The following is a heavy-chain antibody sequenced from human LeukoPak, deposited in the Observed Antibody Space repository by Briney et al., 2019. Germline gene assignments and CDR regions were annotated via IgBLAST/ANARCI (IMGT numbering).Heavy chain of an antibody. D-gene: IGHD3-10*01. J-gene: IGHJ4*02. CDR3: TRGAVVRGVNPTY. CDR1: GGSISSTHW. CDR2: IFQSGRT. V-gene: IGHV4-4*02. Sequence: PSETLSLTCAVSGGSISSTHWWSWVRQPPGKGLEWIGEIFQSGRTNYNPSLKSRVTISVDKSRNQFSLKLNSVTAADTAVYYCTRGAVVRGVNPTYWGQGSLVTVSS.